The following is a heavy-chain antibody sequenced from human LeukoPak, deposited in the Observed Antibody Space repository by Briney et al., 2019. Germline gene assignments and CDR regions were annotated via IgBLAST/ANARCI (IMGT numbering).Heavy chain of an antibody. J-gene: IGHJ4*02. V-gene: IGHV3-30*02. CDR1: GFTFSSYG. CDR3: ASHPQADFDY. CDR2: IRYDGSNK. Sequence: GGSLRLSCAAPGFTFSSYGMHWVRQAPGKGLEWVAFIRYDGSNKYYADSVKGRFTISRDNSKNTLYLQMNSLRAEDTAVYYCASHPQADFDYWGQGTLVTVSS.